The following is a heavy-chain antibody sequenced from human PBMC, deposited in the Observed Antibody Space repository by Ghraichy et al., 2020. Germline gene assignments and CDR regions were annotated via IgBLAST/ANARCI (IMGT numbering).Heavy chain of an antibody. CDR3: ARVADGDFDY. V-gene: IGHV4-4*02. CDR2: IYHSGST. D-gene: IGHD4-17*01. Sequence: LSLTCAVSGGSFSSTKWWGWVRQPPGKGLEWIGEIYHSGSTTYNPSLKSRVTLSVDKAKNQFSLKLSSVTAADTAVYYCARVADGDFDYWGQGTLVTVSS. J-gene: IGHJ4*02. CDR1: GGSFSSTKW.